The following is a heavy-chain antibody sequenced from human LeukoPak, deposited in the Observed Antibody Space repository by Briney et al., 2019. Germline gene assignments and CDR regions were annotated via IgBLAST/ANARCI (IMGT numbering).Heavy chain of an antibody. Sequence: KAGGSLRLSCAASGFTFSGYYMSWVGQAPGKGLEWVSYISSLSTSIYYKDSVKGRFTISRDNAKNSLYLQMNNLRAEDTAVYYCGRDKEDWGQGTLVTVSS. CDR1: GFTFSGYY. CDR2: ISSLSTSI. CDR3: GRDKED. J-gene: IGHJ4*02. V-gene: IGHV3-11*04.